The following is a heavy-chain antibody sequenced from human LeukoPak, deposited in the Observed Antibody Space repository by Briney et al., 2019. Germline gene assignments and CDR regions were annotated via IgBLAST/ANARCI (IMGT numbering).Heavy chain of an antibody. CDR3: AGNWPNYYDSSGYYPQLDY. D-gene: IGHD3-22*01. Sequence: ASVKVSCKASGYTFTTYAMHWVRQAPGQRLEWMGWINAGNGNTKYSQKFQARVTITRDTSASTAYMELSSLRSEDTAVYYCAGNWPNYYDSSGYYPQLDYWGQGTLVTVSS. J-gene: IGHJ4*02. CDR2: INAGNGNT. CDR1: GYTFTTYA. V-gene: IGHV1-3*01.